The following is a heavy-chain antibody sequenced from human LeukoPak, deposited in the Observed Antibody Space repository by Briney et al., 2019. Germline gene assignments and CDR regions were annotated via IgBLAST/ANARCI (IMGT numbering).Heavy chain of an antibody. CDR2: ISSNGGST. J-gene: IGHJ4*02. CDR1: GFTFSSYA. CDR3: ARARLGEISLYDY. Sequence: PGGSLRLSCAASGFTFSSYAMHWVRQAPGKGLEYVSAISSNGGSTYYANSVKGRFTISRDNSKNTLYLQMGSLRAEDMAVYYCARARLGEISLYDYWGQGTLVTVSS. V-gene: IGHV3-64*01. D-gene: IGHD3-16*02.